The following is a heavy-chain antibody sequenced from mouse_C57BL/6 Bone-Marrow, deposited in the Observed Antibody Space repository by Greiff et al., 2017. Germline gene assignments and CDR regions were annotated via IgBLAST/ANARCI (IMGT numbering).Heavy chain of an antibody. CDR3: ARNDYDSYWYFDV. V-gene: IGHV1-69*01. D-gene: IGHD2-4*01. CDR2: LDPSDSYT. CDR1: GYTFTSYW. J-gene: IGHJ1*03. Sequence: QVQLQQPGAELVMPGASVKLSCKASGYTFTSYWMHWVKQRPGQGLEWIGELDPSDSYTNYNQKFKGKSTLTVDKASSTAYMQLSSLTSEDSAVYYCARNDYDSYWYFDVWGTGTTVTVSS.